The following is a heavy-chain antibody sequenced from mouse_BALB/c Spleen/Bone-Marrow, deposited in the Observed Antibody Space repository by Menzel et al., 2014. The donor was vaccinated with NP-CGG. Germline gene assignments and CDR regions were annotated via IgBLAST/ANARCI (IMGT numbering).Heavy chain of an antibody. V-gene: IGHV1-7*01. CDR3: ARDVDY. Sequence: VKLQESGPELAKPGDSVKMSCKASGYTFSTYYMYWVKQKPGQGLEWIGYINPNTGYTKYNQKFKDKATLTADTSSSTTYMQLSNLTSEDCAGYCCARDVDYWGQGTTLTVSS. CDR1: GYTFSTYY. CDR2: INPNTGYT. J-gene: IGHJ2*01.